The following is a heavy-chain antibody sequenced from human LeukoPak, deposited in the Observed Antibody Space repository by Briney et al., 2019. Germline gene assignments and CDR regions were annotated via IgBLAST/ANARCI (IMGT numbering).Heavy chain of an antibody. CDR3: AKDKGRRREDYFDY. V-gene: IGHV3-30*18. J-gene: IGHJ4*02. CDR1: GFTFSTYG. D-gene: IGHD5-24*01. CDR2: ISYDGSNK. Sequence: GRSLRLSCAVSGFTFSTYGMDWVRQAPGKGLEWVAVISYDGSNKYYADSVKGRFTISRDNSKNTLYLQMNSLRAEDTAVYYCAKDKGRRREDYFDYWGQGTLVTVSS.